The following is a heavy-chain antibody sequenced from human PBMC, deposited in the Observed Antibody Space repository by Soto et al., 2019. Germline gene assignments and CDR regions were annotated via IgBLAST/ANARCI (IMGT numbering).Heavy chain of an antibody. V-gene: IGHV3-74*01. Sequence: EVQLEESGGDLAQPGGSLRLSCAASGFTFSTCWMHWVRQAPGKGLVWVSRINTDGGTTTYAESVKGRFTISRDNARNTLYVQMNSLRPEDTALYYCVRVGSGSYSWRDPWGQGTLVTFSS. CDR3: VRVGSGSYSWRDP. CDR1: GFTFSTCW. J-gene: IGHJ5*02. CDR2: INTDGGTT. D-gene: IGHD1-26*01.